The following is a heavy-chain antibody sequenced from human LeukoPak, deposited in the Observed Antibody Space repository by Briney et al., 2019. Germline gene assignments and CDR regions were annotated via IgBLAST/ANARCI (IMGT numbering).Heavy chain of an antibody. CDR3: ARDEKTRSGSSGY. D-gene: IGHD1-26*01. CDR1: GFTFSQYW. Sequence: GGSLRLSCAASGFTFSQYWMSWVRQAPGKGLEWVANIRQDGHENYYADSVKGRFSISRDNAENSVFLQMNSLRAEDTAVYYCARDEKTRSGSSGYWGQGTLVTVSS. J-gene: IGHJ4*02. CDR2: IRQDGHEN. V-gene: IGHV3-7*03.